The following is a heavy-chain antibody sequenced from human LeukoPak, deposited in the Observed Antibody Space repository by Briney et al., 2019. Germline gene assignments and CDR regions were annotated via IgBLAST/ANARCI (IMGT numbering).Heavy chain of an antibody. Sequence: SQTLSLTCAISGDSVSSNSAAWNWIRQSPSRGLERLGRTYYRSKWYNDYAVSVKSRIAINPDTSKNQFSLQLNSVTPEDTAVYYCARVGGYDWGLEYYFDYWGQGTLVTVSS. J-gene: IGHJ4*02. V-gene: IGHV6-1*01. CDR1: GDSVSSNSAA. D-gene: IGHD7-27*01. CDR3: ARVGGYDWGLEYYFDY. CDR2: TYYRSKWYN.